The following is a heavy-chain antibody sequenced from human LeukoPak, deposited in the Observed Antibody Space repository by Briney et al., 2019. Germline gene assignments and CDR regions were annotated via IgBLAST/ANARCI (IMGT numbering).Heavy chain of an antibody. CDR3: ARDLTGGATFDY. V-gene: IGHV3-23*01. Sequence: GGSLRLSCAASGFTFSSYAMSWVRQAPGKGLEWVSAISGSGGSTYYADSVKGRFTISRDNSKNTRYLQMNSLTAEDTAVFYCARDLTGGATFDYWGQGTLVTVSS. J-gene: IGHJ4*02. D-gene: IGHD2-8*02. CDR1: GFTFSSYA. CDR2: ISGSGGST.